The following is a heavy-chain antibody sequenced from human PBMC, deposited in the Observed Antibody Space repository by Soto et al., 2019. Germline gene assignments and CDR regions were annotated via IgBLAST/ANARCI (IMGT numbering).Heavy chain of an antibody. CDR2: IAVGSGYT. Sequence: SVKVSCKASGFTFTSSAFQWVRQARGQRLEWIGWIAVGSGYTNYAQKFQGSVTMTTDTSTSTAYMELRSLTSDDTAIYYCARDTYDTTGYPLDYWGQGTLVTVSS. V-gene: IGHV1-58*01. CDR3: ARDTYDTTGYPLDY. J-gene: IGHJ4*02. D-gene: IGHD3-22*01. CDR1: GFTFTSSA.